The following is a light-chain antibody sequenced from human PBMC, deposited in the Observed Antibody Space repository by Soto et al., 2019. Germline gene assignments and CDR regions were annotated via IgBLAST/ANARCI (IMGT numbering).Light chain of an antibody. Sequence: EILMTQSPATLSVSLGERATLSCRASQSVSSNLAWYQQKPGQAPRLLIYGASTRATGIPARFSGSGSGTEFTLIISSLQSEDFAVYYCQQYNYWPPLTFGGGTKVEIK. J-gene: IGKJ4*01. V-gene: IGKV3-15*01. CDR3: QQYNYWPPLT. CDR2: GAS. CDR1: QSVSSN.